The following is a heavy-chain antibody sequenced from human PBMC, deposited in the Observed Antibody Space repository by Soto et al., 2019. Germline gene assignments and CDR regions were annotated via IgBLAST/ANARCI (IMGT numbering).Heavy chain of an antibody. V-gene: IGHV4-30-4*01. D-gene: IGHD3-22*01. CDR1: GGSISSGDYY. CDR3: ARALKDYYYDSNPYYYFDY. J-gene: IGHJ4*02. CDR2: VYYSGSA. Sequence: QVQLQESGPGLVKPSQTLSLTCTVSGGSISSGDYYWNWIRQPPGKDLEWIGYVYYSGSAYYNPSLKTRVTISVDTSKDQFSLQLTSVTAADTAVYYCARALKDYYYDSNPYYYFDYWGQGTLVTVSS.